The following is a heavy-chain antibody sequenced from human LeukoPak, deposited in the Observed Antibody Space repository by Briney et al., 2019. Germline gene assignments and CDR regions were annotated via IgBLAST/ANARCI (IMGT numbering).Heavy chain of an antibody. CDR2: ISDSGGST. V-gene: IGHV3-23*01. CDR3: AKVRDRYSSAWYYFDY. J-gene: IGHJ4*02. D-gene: IGHD6-19*01. CDR1: GFTFSSYA. Sequence: GGSLRLSCAASGFTFSSYAMSWVRQAPGKGLEWVSGISDSGGSTYYADSVKGRLTISRDNSKNTLYLQVSGLRAEDTAVYYCAKVRDRYSSAWYYFDYWGQGTLATVSS.